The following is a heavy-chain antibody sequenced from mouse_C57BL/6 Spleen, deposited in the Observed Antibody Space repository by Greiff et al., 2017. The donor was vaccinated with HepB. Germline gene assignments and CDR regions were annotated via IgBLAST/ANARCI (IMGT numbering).Heavy chain of an antibody. J-gene: IGHJ2*01. CDR3: AGECYGSPYYFDY. Sequence: QVQLQQPGAELVKPGASVKLSCKASGYTFTSYWMHWVKQRPGQGLEWIGMIHPNSGSTNYNEKFKSKATLTVDKSSSTAYMQISSLTSEDSAVYYCAGECYGSPYYFDYWGQGTPLTVSS. D-gene: IGHD1-1*01. CDR1: GYTFTSYW. V-gene: IGHV1-64*01. CDR2: IHPNSGST.